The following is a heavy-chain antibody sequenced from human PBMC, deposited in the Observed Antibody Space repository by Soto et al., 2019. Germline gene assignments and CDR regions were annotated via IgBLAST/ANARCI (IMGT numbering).Heavy chain of an antibody. D-gene: IGHD2-8*02. CDR1: GYSVTGYY. J-gene: IGHJ4*02. CDR2: INPDSGAT. V-gene: IGHV1-2*02. CDR3: ARGDYGTGGYPFPYFDY. Sequence: HEHLVQSGAEVKGPGSSLKVSCKASGYSVTGYYIHWVRQAPGQGLEWMGWINPDSGATNYDQNCHGRVTLNSETSISTASMDMTSLTSDDTPVYYCARGDYGTGGYPFPYFDYWGQGTLVIVSS.